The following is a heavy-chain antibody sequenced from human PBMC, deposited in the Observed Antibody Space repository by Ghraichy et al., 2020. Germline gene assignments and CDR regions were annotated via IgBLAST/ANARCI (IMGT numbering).Heavy chain of an antibody. CDR3: ARSNDYGDYRKWFDP. CDR1: GASINSHY. Sequence: SETLSLTCSVSGASINSHYWSWIRQPPGKGLEWIAYIFYSGDTNYNPSLKSRVTLSLDTSKNQFSLRLSSVTAADTAIYYCARSNDYGDYRKWFDPWGQGTLVTVSS. V-gene: IGHV4-59*11. D-gene: IGHD4-17*01. J-gene: IGHJ5*02. CDR2: IFYSGDT.